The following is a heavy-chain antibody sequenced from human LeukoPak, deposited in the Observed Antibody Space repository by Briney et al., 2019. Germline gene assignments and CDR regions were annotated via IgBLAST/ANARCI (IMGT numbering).Heavy chain of an antibody. CDR3: ARAPYDYGDYDY. J-gene: IGHJ4*02. Sequence: PSETLSLTCAVSGYSISRGSYWGWIRQPPGKGLEWIGSIYRSGSTYYNPSLMTRVTISVDTSKNQFSLKLSSVTAADTAVYYCARAPYDYGDYDYWGQGTLVTVSS. CDR2: IYRSGST. V-gene: IGHV4-38-2*01. CDR1: GYSISRGSY. D-gene: IGHD4-17*01.